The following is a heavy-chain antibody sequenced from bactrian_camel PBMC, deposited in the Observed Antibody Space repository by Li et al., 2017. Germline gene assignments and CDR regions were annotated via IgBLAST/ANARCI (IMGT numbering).Heavy chain of an antibody. CDR2: IAIGASR. V-gene: IGHV3S53*01. CDR3: TTPTRPGGIEYGY. J-gene: IGHJ4*01. Sequence: HVPLVESGGGTVQAGDSLRLSCVVTGNKYEHMAWFRQAPAKAREGVAAIAIGASRRHTDYADSVKYRFTIARDDAKHTAYLQMNSLQSEDTAVYYCTTPTRPGGIEYGYWGQGTQVTVS. CDR1: GNKYEH.